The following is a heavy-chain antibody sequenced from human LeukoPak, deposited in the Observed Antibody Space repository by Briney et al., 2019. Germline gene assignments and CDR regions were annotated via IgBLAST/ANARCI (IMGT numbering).Heavy chain of an antibody. J-gene: IGHJ4*02. V-gene: IGHV3-72*01. CDR2: SRDKANSYST. CDR1: GFTLSDHY. D-gene: IGHD2-21*01. CDR3: APLSPID. Sequence: QPGGSLRLPCGASGFTLSDHYMDWVRQAPGKGLEWVGRSRDKANSYSTEYAASVKGRFTISRDDSKNSLYLQMNSLKTEDTAVYYCAPLSPIDWGQGTLVTVSS.